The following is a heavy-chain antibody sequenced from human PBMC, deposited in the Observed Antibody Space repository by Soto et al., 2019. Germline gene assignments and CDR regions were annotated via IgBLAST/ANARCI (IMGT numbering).Heavy chain of an antibody. D-gene: IGHD6-6*01. J-gene: IGHJ6*02. CDR2: IYSGGST. Sequence: SGGSVRLSCAASGFTVSSNYMSWVRQAPGKGLEWVSVIYSGGSTYYADSVKGRFTISRDNSKNTLYLQMNSLRAEDTAVYYCATDSSSSHYYGMDVWGQGTTVTVSS. CDR1: GFTVSSNY. V-gene: IGHV3-53*01. CDR3: ATDSSSSHYYGMDV.